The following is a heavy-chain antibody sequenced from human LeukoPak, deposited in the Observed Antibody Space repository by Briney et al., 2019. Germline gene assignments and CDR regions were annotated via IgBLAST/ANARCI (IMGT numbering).Heavy chain of an antibody. J-gene: IGHJ5*02. CDR1: GGSISSYY. V-gene: IGHV3-23*01. CDR3: AKGDWFDP. Sequence: PSETLSLTCTVSGGSISSYYWSWIRQPPGKGLEWVSAISGSGGSTYYADSVKGRFTISRDNSKNTLYLQMNSLRAEDTAVYYCAKGDWFDPWGQGTLVTVSS. CDR2: ISGSGGST.